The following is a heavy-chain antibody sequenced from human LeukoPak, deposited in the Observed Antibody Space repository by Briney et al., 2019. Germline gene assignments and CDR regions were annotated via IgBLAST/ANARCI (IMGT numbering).Heavy chain of an antibody. CDR1: GDSISSHY. CDR2: IHYSGST. J-gene: IGHJ5*02. Sequence: SETLSLTCTVSGDSISSHYWSWIRQPPGRGLEWIGYIHYSGSTNYNPSLRSRVTISLDTSKAHFPLILSSVTAADTAVYVCARGTYSSSSFWFDPWGQGTLVTVSS. V-gene: IGHV4-59*11. D-gene: IGHD6-6*01. CDR3: ARGTYSSSSFWFDP.